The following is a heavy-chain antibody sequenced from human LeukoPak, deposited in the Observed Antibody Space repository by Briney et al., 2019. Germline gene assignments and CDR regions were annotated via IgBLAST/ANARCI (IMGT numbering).Heavy chain of an antibody. V-gene: IGHV7-4-1*02. J-gene: IGHJ4*02. CDR2: INTNTGNP. CDR3: ARESIVVVAATQVD. Sequence: ASVKVSCKASGYTFTSYAINWVRQAPGQGLEWMGWINTNTGNPTYAQGFTGRFVFSLDTSVSTAYLQISSLKPEDTAVYYCARESIVVVAATQVDWGQGTLVTVSS. D-gene: IGHD2-15*01. CDR1: GYTFTSYA.